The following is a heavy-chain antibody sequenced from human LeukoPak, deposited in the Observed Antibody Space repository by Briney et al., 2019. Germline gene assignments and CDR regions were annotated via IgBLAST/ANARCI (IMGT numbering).Heavy chain of an antibody. D-gene: IGHD6-13*01. CDR2: ISSSSSYI. V-gene: IGHV3-21*01. J-gene: IGHJ4*02. Sequence: PGGSLRLSCAASGFTFSSYSMNWVRQAPGKGLEWVSSISSSSSYIYYADSVKGRFTISRDNAKNSLYLQMNSLRAEDTAVYYCARVSGGRYSSSWYAVDYWGQGTLVTVSS. CDR1: GFTFSSYS. CDR3: ARVSGGRYSSSWYAVDY.